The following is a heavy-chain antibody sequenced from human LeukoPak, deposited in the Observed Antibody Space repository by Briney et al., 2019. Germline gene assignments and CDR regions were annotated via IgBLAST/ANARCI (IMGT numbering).Heavy chain of an antibody. Sequence: SGGSLRLSCAASGFTFITYSMNWVRQAPGKGLEWVSSISSGSNYIYYADSVKGRFTISRDNAKNSLYLQMNSLRAEDTAVYYCVRVGEDYGDRWDFWGQGTLVTVSS. D-gene: IGHD4-17*01. CDR3: VRVGEDYGDRWDF. CDR1: GFTFITYS. CDR2: ISSGSNYI. J-gene: IGHJ4*02. V-gene: IGHV3-21*01.